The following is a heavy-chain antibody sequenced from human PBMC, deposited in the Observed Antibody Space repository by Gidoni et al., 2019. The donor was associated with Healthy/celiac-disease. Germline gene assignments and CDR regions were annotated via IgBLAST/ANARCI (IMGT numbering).Heavy chain of an antibody. CDR3: ASPGGFGEFGY. CDR2: IKQDGSEK. J-gene: IGHJ4*02. CDR1: GFTFSSYW. V-gene: IGHV3-7*05. D-gene: IGHD3-10*01. Sequence: EVQLVESGGGLVQPGGSLRLSCAASGFTFSSYWMSWVRQAPGKGLEWVANIKQDGSEKYYVDSVKGRFTISRDNAKNSLYLQMNSLRAEDTAVYYCASPGGFGEFGYWGQGTLVTVSS.